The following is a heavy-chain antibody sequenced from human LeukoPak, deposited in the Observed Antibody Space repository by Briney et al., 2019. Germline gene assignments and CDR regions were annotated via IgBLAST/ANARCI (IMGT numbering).Heavy chain of an antibody. Sequence: ASVKVSCKVSGYTLTELSMHWVRQAPGKGLEWMGGFDPEDGETIYAQKFQGRVTMTEDTSTDTAYMELSSLRSEDTAVYYCAKDFTVTTVTVYGMDVWGQGTTVTVSS. CDR1: GYTLTELS. J-gene: IGHJ6*02. CDR3: AKDFTVTTVTVYGMDV. V-gene: IGHV1-24*01. D-gene: IGHD4-17*01. CDR2: FDPEDGET.